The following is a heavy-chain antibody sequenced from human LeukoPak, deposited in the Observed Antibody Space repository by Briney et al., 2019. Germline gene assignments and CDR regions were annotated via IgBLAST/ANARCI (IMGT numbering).Heavy chain of an antibody. Sequence: SQTLSLTCTVSGGSISSGGYYWSWIRQHPGKGLEWIGYIYYSGSTYYNPSLKSRVTISVDTSKNQFSLKLSSVTAADTAVYYCARSSQYYSFDIWGQGTMVTASS. V-gene: IGHV4-31*03. CDR2: IYYSGST. D-gene: IGHD3-10*01. CDR3: ARSSQYYSFDI. J-gene: IGHJ3*02. CDR1: GGSISSGGYY.